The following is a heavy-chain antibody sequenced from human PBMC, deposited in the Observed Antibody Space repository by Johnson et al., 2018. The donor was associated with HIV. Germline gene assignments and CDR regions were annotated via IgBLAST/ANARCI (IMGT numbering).Heavy chain of an antibody. D-gene: IGHD6-13*01. J-gene: IGHJ3*02. Sequence: QVQLVESGGGVVQPGRSLRLSCAAYGFTFSSYAMHWVRQAPGKGLAWVAVISYDGSNTYYADSVKRRFTISSDNSKNTLYRQMNSLGAEDTAGYYCARDRFYSSSWEGAADAFDIWGQGTMVTVSS. CDR1: GFTFSSYA. CDR3: ARDRFYSSSWEGAADAFDI. CDR2: ISYDGSNT. V-gene: IGHV3-30-3*01.